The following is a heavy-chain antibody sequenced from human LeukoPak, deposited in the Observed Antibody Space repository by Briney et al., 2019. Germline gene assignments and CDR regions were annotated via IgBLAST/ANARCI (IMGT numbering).Heavy chain of an antibody. CDR3: ARDLSSSWHFDY. D-gene: IGHD6-13*01. CDR2: ISTSSTYM. V-gene: IGHV3-21*01. J-gene: IGHJ4*02. CDR1: GFTFSSYS. Sequence: GGSLRLSCAASGFTFSSYSMNWVRQAPGKGLEWVSSISTSSTYMYYADSVKGRFTISRDNAKNLLYLQMNSLRAEDTAVYYCARDLSSSWHFDYWGQGTLVTVSS.